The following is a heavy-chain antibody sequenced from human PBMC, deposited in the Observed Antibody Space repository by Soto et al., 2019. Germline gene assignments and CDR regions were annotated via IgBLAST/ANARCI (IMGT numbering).Heavy chain of an antibody. CDR1: GGSISSYY. J-gene: IGHJ6*02. D-gene: IGHD2-15*01. CDR2: IYYSGRT. Sequence: QVQLQESGPGLVKPSETLSLTCTVSGGSISSYYWSWIRQPPGKGLEWMGYIYYSGRTNYNPSLKSRLTISVDTSKNQFSLKLRSVTAADTAVYYCARKAPYCSGGSCYSAYYYYYGMDVWGQGTTVTVSS. CDR3: ARKAPYCSGGSCYSAYYYYYGMDV. V-gene: IGHV4-59*01.